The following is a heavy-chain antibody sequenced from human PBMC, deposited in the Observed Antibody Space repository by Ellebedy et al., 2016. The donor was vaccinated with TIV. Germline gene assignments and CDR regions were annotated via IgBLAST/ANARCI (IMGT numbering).Heavy chain of an antibody. CDR2: IYYSGST. CDR1: GGSMINYY. J-gene: IGHJ5*02. CDR3: ARDPAPYGSGSPGWFDP. D-gene: IGHD3-10*01. Sequence: MPSETLSLTCSVSGGSMINYYWSWIRQPPGKGLEWIGYIYYSGSTNYNPSLKSRVTISVDTSKNQFSLKLSSVTAADTAVYYCARDPAPYGSGSPGWFDPWGQGTLVTVSS. V-gene: IGHV4-59*01.